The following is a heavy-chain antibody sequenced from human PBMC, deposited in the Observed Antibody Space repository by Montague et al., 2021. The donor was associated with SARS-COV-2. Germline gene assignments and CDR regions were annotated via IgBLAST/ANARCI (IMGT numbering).Heavy chain of an antibody. J-gene: IGHJ5*02. CDR3: ARSTATFGESHNWFAP. CDR1: GGSISSNNNY. D-gene: IGHD3-10*01. V-gene: IGHV4-39*01. CDR2: IYYSGTT. Sequence: SETLSLTCTVSGGSISSNNNYRGWIRQSAGKGPEWIGSIYYSGTTYYNPSLKSRVTISVDTSKNQFSLRLSSVTATDTSVYYCARSTATFGESHNWFAPWGQGTLVIASS.